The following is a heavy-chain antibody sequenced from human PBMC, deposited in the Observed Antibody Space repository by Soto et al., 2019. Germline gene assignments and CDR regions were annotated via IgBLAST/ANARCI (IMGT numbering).Heavy chain of an antibody. CDR2: IYYSGST. J-gene: IGHJ4*02. CDR3: AGGPTWYYYAA. Sequence: QVQLQESGPGLVKPSETLSLTCTVSGGSISSYYWSWIRQPPGKGLEWIGYIYYSGSTNYNPSLRSRVTLSVDTSKNRFPLKLSSVTAAATAVYYCAGGPTWYYYAAGGQGTLVTVSS. D-gene: IGHD3-10*01. CDR1: GGSISSYY. V-gene: IGHV4-59*01.